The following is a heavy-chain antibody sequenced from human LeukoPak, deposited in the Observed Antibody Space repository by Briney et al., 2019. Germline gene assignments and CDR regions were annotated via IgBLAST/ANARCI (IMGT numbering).Heavy chain of an antibody. CDR2: ISGSGGNT. V-gene: IGHV3-23*01. CDR1: GFTFSSYV. Sequence: GGSLRLSCAASGFTFSSYVMSWVRQAPGKGLEWVSGISGSGGNTYYADSVKGRFTISRDNAKNSLYLQMNSLRAGDTAVYYCARVRKYSGYYSWYFDLWGRGTLVTVSS. CDR3: ARVRKYSGYYSWYFDL. D-gene: IGHD5-12*01. J-gene: IGHJ2*01.